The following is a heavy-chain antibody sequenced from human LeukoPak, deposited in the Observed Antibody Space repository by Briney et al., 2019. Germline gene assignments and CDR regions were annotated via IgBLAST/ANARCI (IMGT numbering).Heavy chain of an antibody. CDR2: IRSKAYGGTT. J-gene: IGHJ4*02. V-gene: IGHV3-49*03. D-gene: IGHD3-9*01. CDR3: TSGLRYLGALVDY. CDR1: GFTFGDYA. Sequence: GGSLRLSCTASGFTFGDYAMSWFRQAPGKGLEWVGFIRSKAYGGTTEYAASVKGRFTISRDDSKSIAYLQMNSLKTEDTAVYYCTSGLRYLGALVDYWGQGTLVTVSS.